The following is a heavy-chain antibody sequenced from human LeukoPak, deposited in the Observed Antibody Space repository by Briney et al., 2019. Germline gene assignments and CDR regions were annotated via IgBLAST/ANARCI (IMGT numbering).Heavy chain of an antibody. V-gene: IGHV3-74*01. D-gene: IGHD4-11*01. J-gene: IGHJ4*02. CDR2: INTDGSTT. CDR1: GFTFSGNW. Sequence: GGSLRLSCVASGFTFSGNWLHWVRQVPGKGLVWVSRINTDGSTTNYADSVKGRFTISRDNTKNTLYLQMNSLRAEDSAVYFCTRGYSTASLDWGQGTRITVAS. CDR3: TRGYSTASLD.